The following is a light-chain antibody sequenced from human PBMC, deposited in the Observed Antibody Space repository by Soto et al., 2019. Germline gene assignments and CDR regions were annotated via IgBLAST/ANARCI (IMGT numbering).Light chain of an antibody. CDR1: SGHSSYA. CDR2: VNSDGSH. CDR3: QTWGTGIQV. V-gene: IGLV4-69*01. J-gene: IGLJ2*01. Sequence: QPVLTQSPSASASLGASVKLTCTLSSGHSSYAIAWHQQQPEKGPRYLMKVNSDGSHRKGDGIPDRFSGSSSGAERYLTISSLQSEDEADYSCQTWGTGIQVFGGGTKLTVL.